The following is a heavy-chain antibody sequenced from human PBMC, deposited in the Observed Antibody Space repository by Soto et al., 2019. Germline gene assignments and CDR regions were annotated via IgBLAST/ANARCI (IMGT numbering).Heavy chain of an antibody. CDR2: IYYSGST. CDR1: GRPISSYY. Sequence: PSESLSLTSNNSGRPISSYYCCWIRQPPGKGLEWIGYIYYSGSTNYNPSLKSRVTISVDTSKNQFSLKLSSVTAADTAVYYCARRYGYAFDIWGQGTMVTVS. V-gene: IGHV4-59*01. D-gene: IGHD4-17*01. CDR3: ARRYGYAFDI. J-gene: IGHJ3*02.